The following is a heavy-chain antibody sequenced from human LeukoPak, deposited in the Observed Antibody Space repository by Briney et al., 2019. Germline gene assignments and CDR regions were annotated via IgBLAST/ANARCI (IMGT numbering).Heavy chain of an antibody. CDR2: MNPNSGNT. V-gene: IGHV1-8*01. CDR3: ARGEDSSSWYLDYYYYMDV. CDR1: GYTFTSYD. D-gene: IGHD6-13*01. J-gene: IGHJ6*03. Sequence: ASVKVSCKASGYTFTSYDINWVRQAAGQGLEWMGWMNPNSGNTGYAQKFQGRVTMTRNTSISTAYMELSSLRSEDTAVYYCARGEDSSSWYLDYYYYMDVWGKGTTVTVSS.